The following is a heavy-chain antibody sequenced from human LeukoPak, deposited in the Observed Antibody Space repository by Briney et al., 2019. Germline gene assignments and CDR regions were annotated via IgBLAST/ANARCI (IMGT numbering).Heavy chain of an antibody. V-gene: IGHV3-30*03. J-gene: IGHJ4*02. D-gene: IGHD2-2*01. CDR1: GFTFSSYG. Sequence: PGRSLRLSCAASGFTFSSYGIHWVRQAPGKGLEWVAVISYDGSNKYYADSVKGRFTISRDNSKNTLYLQMNSLRAEDTAVYYCARGTVPAARIEGDYWGQGTLVTVSS. CDR3: ARGTVPAARIEGDY. CDR2: ISYDGSNK.